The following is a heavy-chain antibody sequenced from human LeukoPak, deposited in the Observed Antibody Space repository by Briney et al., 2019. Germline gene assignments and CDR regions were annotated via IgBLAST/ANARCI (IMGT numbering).Heavy chain of an antibody. CDR1: GFTFSNAW. CDR2: IKSKTDGETT. CDR3: TTSSAYDHLFDY. D-gene: IGHD5-12*01. Sequence: GGSLRLSCAVSGFTFSNAWMSWVRQAPGKGLEWVGRIKSKTDGETTDYAAPVKGRFTISRDDPKSTLYLQMNGLKTEDTAVYYCTTSSAYDHLFDYWGQGTLVTVSS. V-gene: IGHV3-15*01. J-gene: IGHJ4*02.